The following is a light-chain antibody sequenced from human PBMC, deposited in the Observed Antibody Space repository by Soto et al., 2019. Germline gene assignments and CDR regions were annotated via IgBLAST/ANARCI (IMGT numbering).Light chain of an antibody. CDR3: PQYGSSLPIT. CDR1: QSVSSSY. Sequence: EIVLTQSPGTLSLSPGERATLSCRASQSVSSSYLAWYQQKPGQAPRLLIYGASSRATGIPDRFSGSGSGTDFTLTISRLEPEDFAVYYCPQYGSSLPITFGQGTRLE. V-gene: IGKV3-20*01. J-gene: IGKJ5*01. CDR2: GAS.